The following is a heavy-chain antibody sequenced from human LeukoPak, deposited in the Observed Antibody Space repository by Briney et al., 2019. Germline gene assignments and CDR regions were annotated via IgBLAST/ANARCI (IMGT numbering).Heavy chain of an antibody. J-gene: IGHJ4*02. Sequence: PSETLSLTCAVYGGSFSGYYWSWIRQPPGKGLEWIGEINHSGCTNYNPSLKSRVTISVDTSKNQFSLKLSSVTAADTPVYYCARGGRITGTTSLFDYWGQGTLVTVSS. V-gene: IGHV4-34*01. CDR1: GGSFSGYY. CDR2: INHSGCT. CDR3: ARGGRITGTTSLFDY. D-gene: IGHD1-20*01.